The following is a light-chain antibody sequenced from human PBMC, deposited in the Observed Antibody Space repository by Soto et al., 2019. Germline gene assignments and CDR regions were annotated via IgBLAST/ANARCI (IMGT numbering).Light chain of an antibody. CDR3: QQYNSYPFT. CDR2: DAS. CDR1: QSISSW. Sequence: DIQMTQSPSTLSASVGDRVTITCRASQSISSWLAWYQQKPGKAPKLLIYDASSLESGFPSRFSGSGSGTEFTLTISSLQPDDFATNYCQQYNSYPFTFGPGTKVDIK. J-gene: IGKJ3*01. V-gene: IGKV1-5*01.